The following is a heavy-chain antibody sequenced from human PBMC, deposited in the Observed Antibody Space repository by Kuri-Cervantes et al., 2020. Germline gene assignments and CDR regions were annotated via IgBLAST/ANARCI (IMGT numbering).Heavy chain of an antibody. CDR3: ARSYGGYDYYYYYMDV. CDR2: IWYDGSNK. J-gene: IGHJ6*03. D-gene: IGHD4-17*01. V-gene: IGHV3-33*01. Sequence: GGSLRLSCAASGFTFSSYGMHWVRQAPGKGLEWVAVIWYDGSNKYYADSVKGRFTISRDNSKNTLYLQMNSLRAEDTAVYYCARSYGGYDYYYYYMDVWGKGTTVTVSS. CDR1: GFTFSSYG.